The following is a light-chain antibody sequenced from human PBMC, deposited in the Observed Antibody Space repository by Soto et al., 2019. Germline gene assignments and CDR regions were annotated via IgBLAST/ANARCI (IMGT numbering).Light chain of an antibody. J-gene: IGLJ2*01. Sequence: QSAVTQPASVSGSPGQSITISCTGTSSDVGGYDYVSWYQQYPGKAPRLIIYEVSNRPSGVSNRFSGSKSGNTASLTISGLRAEDEGDFFCSSYTGTSDLILFGRGTKVTVL. CDR3: SSYTGTSDLIL. V-gene: IGLV2-14*01. CDR1: SSDVGGYDY. CDR2: EVS.